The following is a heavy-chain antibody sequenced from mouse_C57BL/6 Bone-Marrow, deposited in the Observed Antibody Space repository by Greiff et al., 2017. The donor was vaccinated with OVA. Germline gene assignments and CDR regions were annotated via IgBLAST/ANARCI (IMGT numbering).Heavy chain of an antibody. J-gene: IGHJ1*03. Sequence: VHLVESGPGLVAPSQSLSITCTVSGFSLTSYAISWVRQPPGKGLEWLGVIWTGGGTKYNSALKSRLSISKDNSKSQVFLKMNSLQTDDTARYYWARKRGYGNSWYFDVWGTGTTVTVSS. CDR2: IWTGGGT. V-gene: IGHV2-9-1*01. CDR1: GFSLTSYA. CDR3: ARKRGYGNSWYFDV. D-gene: IGHD2-1*01.